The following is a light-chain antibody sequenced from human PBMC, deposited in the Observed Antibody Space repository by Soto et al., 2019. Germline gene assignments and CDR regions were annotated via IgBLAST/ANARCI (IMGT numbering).Light chain of an antibody. CDR3: QQYYSYPLLP. CDR2: AAS. V-gene: IGKV1-8*01. CDR1: QGISSY. J-gene: IGKJ4*01. Sequence: AIRMTQSPSSLSASTGDRVTITCRASQGISSYLAWYQQKPGKAPKLLIYAASTLQSGVPSRFSGSGSGTDFTLAISCLQSEDFATYYWQQYYSYPLLPFGGGTKVEIK.